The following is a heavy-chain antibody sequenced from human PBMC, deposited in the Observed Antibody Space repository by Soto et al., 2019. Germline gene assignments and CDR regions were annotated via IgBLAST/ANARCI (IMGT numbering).Heavy chain of an antibody. Sequence: QVQLVQSGAEVKKPGASVKVSCKASGYTLTSYDINWVRQATGQGLEWMGWMNPNSGNTGYAQKFQGRVTMTRNTSISTAYMELSSLRSEDKAVYYCARGRAHTAMVWGWFEPWGQGTLVTVSS. CDR2: MNPNSGNT. CDR1: GYTLTSYD. D-gene: IGHD5-18*01. V-gene: IGHV1-8*01. CDR3: ARGRAHTAMVWGWFEP. J-gene: IGHJ5*02.